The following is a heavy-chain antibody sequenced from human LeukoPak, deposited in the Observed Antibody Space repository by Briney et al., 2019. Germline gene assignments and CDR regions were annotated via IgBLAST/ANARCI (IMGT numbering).Heavy chain of an antibody. V-gene: IGHV3-30*18. J-gene: IGHJ4*02. D-gene: IGHD2-8*02. Sequence: GGSLRLSCAASGFTFSSYSMNWVRQAPGKGLEWVAVISYDGSNKYYADSVKGRFTISRDNSKNTVYLQMNSLKTEDTAVYYCVKALDLTGTEGWGQGTLVTVSS. CDR3: VKALDLTGTEG. CDR1: GFTFSSYS. CDR2: ISYDGSNK.